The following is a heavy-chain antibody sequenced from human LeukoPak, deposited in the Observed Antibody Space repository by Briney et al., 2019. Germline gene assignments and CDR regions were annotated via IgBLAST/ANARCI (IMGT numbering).Heavy chain of an antibody. Sequence: GGSLRLSCAASGFTFSSFWMSWVRQAPGKRLEWVANIRKDGSLQYYVDSVEGRFTISRDNAKNSLYLQMNTLRADDTAVYYCTRVSGGYDMSDYWGQGTLVTVSS. CDR3: TRVSGGYDMSDY. J-gene: IGHJ4*02. V-gene: IGHV3-7*03. CDR1: GFTFSSFW. CDR2: IRKDGSLQ. D-gene: IGHD3-9*01.